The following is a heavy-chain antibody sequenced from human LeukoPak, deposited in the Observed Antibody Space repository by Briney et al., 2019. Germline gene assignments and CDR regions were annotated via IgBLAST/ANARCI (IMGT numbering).Heavy chain of an antibody. Sequence: SVKVSCKASGGTFSSYAISWVRQAPGQGLEWMGRIIPILGIANYAQKFQGRVTITADKSTSTAYTELSSLRSEDTAVYYCARDSVFGVVSAYYYYYGMDVWGQGATVTVSS. CDR2: IIPILGIA. CDR1: GGTFSSYA. V-gene: IGHV1-69*04. D-gene: IGHD3-3*01. J-gene: IGHJ6*02. CDR3: ARDSVFGVVSAYYYYYGMDV.